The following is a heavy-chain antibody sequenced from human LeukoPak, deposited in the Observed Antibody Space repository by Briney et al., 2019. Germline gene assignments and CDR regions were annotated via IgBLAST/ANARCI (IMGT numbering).Heavy chain of an antibody. V-gene: IGHV3-73*01. CDR3: AKGPYSGFS. CDR1: GFTFSGSA. Sequence: TGGSLRLSCAASGFTFSGSAMHWVRQASGKGLEWVGRIRSKANNYATAYAASVKGRFTISRDNSKNTLYLQMNSLRAEDTAVYYCAKGPYSGFSWGQGALVTVSS. CDR2: IRSKANNYAT. J-gene: IGHJ5*02. D-gene: IGHD1-26*01.